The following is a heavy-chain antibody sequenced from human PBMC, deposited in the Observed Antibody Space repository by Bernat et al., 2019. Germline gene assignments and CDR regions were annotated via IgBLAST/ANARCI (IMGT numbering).Heavy chain of an antibody. CDR3: ARRRTGDGGIDI. Sequence: EVQLVESGGGLVQPGGSLRLSCAASGFTFSNYWMQWVRQSPGKGLVWVSRISGDETSTTYADSVKGRYTISRDNTKSTLYLQMNSLRAEDTAVYYCARRRTGDGGIDIWGQGTLVTVSS. V-gene: IGHV3-74*01. CDR1: GFTFSNYW. CDR2: ISGDETST. D-gene: IGHD2-15*01. J-gene: IGHJ3*02.